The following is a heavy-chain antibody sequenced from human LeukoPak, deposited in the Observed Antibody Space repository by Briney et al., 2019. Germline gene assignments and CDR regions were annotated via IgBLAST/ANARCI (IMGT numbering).Heavy chain of an antibody. CDR1: GFTLTSYA. Sequence: PGGSLRLSCAASGFTLTSYAMHWVRQAPGKGLEWVAVISYDGSIKYYADSVKGRFTISRDNSETTLYLQMNSLRAEDTAVYYCARGSSGYSYCFDYWGQGTLVSVSS. J-gene: IGHJ4*02. D-gene: IGHD3-22*01. CDR3: ARGSSGYSYCFDY. CDR2: ISYDGSIK. V-gene: IGHV3-30-3*01.